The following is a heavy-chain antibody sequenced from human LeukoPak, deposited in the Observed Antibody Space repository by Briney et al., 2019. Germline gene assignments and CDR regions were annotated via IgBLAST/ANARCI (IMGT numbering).Heavy chain of an antibody. J-gene: IGHJ4*02. V-gene: IGHV3-23*01. CDR2: IIGSGGTT. D-gene: IGHD5-18*01. CDR1: GCTFSTHA. Sequence: RPGGSLRLSCAASGCTFSTHAMSWVRQAPGEGLEWVSSIIGSGGTTSYADSVKGRFAISRDNSKNTLFLQMNSLRVEDTAVYYCAKRGYTYGSALYYFDNWGQGTLVTVSS. CDR3: AKRGYTYGSALYYFDN.